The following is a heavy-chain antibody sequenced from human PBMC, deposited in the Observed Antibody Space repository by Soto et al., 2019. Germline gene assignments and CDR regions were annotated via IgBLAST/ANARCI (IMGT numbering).Heavy chain of an antibody. V-gene: IGHV4-39*07. CDR2: INHTGGT. CDR1: GGSTSSGSYY. CDR3: ATRITVFGLLIPPFDP. J-gene: IGHJ5*02. Sequence: SETLSLTCTVSGGSTSSGSYYWSWIRQHPGKGLEWIGEINHTGGTHYNPSLKSRVTMSVDTSKNQFSLRLSSVTAADTAIYYCATRITVFGLLIPPFDPWGQGTQVTVSS. D-gene: IGHD3-3*01.